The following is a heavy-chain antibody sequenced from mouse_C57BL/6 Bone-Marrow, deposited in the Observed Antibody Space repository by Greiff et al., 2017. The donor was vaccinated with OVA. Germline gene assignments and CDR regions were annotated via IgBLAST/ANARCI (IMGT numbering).Heavy chain of an antibody. V-gene: IGHV14-4*01. Sequence: VHVKQSGAELVRPGASVKLSCTASGFNIKDDYMHWVKQRPEQGLEWIGWIDPENGDTEYASKFQGKATITADTSSNTAYLQLSSLTSEDTAVYYCTTVYYLDYWGQGTTLTVSS. J-gene: IGHJ2*01. CDR3: TTVYYLDY. CDR1: GFNIKDDY. CDR2: IDPENGDT.